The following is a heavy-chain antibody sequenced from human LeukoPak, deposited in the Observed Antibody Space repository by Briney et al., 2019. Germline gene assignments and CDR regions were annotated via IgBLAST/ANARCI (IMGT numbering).Heavy chain of an antibody. CDR2: IYTSGST. Sequence: PSETLSLTCTVSGGSISSGSYYWSWIRQPAGKGLEWIGRIYTSGSTNYNPSLKSRVTISVDTSKNQFSLKLSSVTAADTAVYYCARVGTGGSYWFDPWGQGTLVTVSS. V-gene: IGHV4-61*02. J-gene: IGHJ5*02. CDR3: ARVGTGGSYWFDP. CDR1: GGSISSGSYY. D-gene: IGHD1-26*01.